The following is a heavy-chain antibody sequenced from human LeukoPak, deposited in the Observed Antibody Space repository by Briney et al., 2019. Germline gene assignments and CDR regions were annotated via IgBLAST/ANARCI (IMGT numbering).Heavy chain of an antibody. CDR2: IIPIFGTA. J-gene: IGHJ4*02. Sequence: GASVKVSCKASGGTFSSYAISWVRQAPGQGLEWMGGIIPIFGTANYAQKFQGRVTITADKSTSTAYMELSSLRSEDTAVYYCARGSALWSPHYFDYWGQGTLVTVSS. V-gene: IGHV1-69*06. CDR3: ARGSALWSPHYFDY. D-gene: IGHD5-18*01. CDR1: GGTFSSYA.